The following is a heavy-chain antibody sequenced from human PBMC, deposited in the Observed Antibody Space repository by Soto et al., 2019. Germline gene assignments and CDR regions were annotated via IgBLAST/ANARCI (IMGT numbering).Heavy chain of an antibody. CDR2: IYPGDSNT. CDR1: GWGSTCYS. Sequence: RRGWGSTCYSMGAVRQIQGKGLEWMGIIYPGDSNTRYSPSLQGQVTISVDKSISTAYLQWSSLKATDTAMYYCARHAYDFWSGHPNPRYYYGMDVWGQGTTVTV. D-gene: IGHD3-3*01. CDR3: ARHAYDFWSGHPNPRYYYGMDV. J-gene: IGHJ6*02. V-gene: IGHV5-51*01.